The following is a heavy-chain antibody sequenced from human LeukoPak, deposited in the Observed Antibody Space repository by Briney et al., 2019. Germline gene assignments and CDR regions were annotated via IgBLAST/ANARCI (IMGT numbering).Heavy chain of an antibody. Sequence: SSVKVSCKASGGTFSSYAISWVRQAPGQGLEWMGRIIPILGIANYAQKFQGRVTITADKSTSTACMELSSLRSEDTAVYYCARVAGGYNQYYFDYWGQGTLVTVSS. D-gene: IGHD5-12*01. CDR3: ARVAGGYNQYYFDY. CDR2: IIPILGIA. J-gene: IGHJ4*02. CDR1: GGTFSSYA. V-gene: IGHV1-69*04.